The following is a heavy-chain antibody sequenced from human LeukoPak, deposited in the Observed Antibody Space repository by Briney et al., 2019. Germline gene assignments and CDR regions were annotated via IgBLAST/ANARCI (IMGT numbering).Heavy chain of an antibody. V-gene: IGHV3-33*06. CDR3: AKDLDY. Sequence: GSLRLSCTASGLTFSTSGFNWVRQAPGKGLEWVAVIWYDGSNKYYADSVKGRFTISRDNSKNTLYLQMNSLRAEDTAVYYCAKDLDYWGQGTLVTVSS. CDR1: GLTFSTSG. J-gene: IGHJ4*02. CDR2: IWYDGSNK.